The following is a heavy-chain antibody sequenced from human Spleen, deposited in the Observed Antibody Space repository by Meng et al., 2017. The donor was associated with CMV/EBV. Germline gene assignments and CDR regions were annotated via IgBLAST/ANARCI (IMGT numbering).Heavy chain of an antibody. CDR1: SYA. D-gene: IGHD3-16*01. CDR3: ARGPKVPLGGVNLWPLEH. Sequence: SYAISVDWQAPGQRLAWLGRFIPVFGAPDYAQKFQDRLTIVTDESTTSASMELIGLRLEDTAVYFCARGPKVPLGGVNLWPLEHWGQGSLVTVSS. CDR2: FIPVFGAP. V-gene: IGHV1-69*05. J-gene: IGHJ4*02.